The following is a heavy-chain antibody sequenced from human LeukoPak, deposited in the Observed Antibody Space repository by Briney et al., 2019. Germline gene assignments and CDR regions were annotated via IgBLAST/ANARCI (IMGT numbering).Heavy chain of an antibody. V-gene: IGHV4-59*01. CDR1: GGSISSYY. D-gene: IGHD6-13*01. Sequence: SETLSLTCTVSGGSISSYYWSWIRPPPGKGVGGIGCIYYSGRTNYNPSLKSRLTISVDTSKNQFSLKLSSVTAADTAVYYCARGLGYSSNLWGQGTLVTVSS. CDR2: IYYSGRT. J-gene: IGHJ5*02. CDR3: ARGLGYSSNL.